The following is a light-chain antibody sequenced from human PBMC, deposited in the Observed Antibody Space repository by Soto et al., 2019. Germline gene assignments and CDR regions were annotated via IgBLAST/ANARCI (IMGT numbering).Light chain of an antibody. J-gene: IGKJ4*01. V-gene: IGKV3D-15*01. CDR2: DIF. CDR3: QQYNSWPLT. CDR1: QSVGSD. Sequence: EIVLTQSPVTLSVSPGERSTLSCMASQSVGSDLAWYQQKPGQSPRLVIYDIFTRATGVTTRISGSGSGTEFTLTISSLQSEDFAVYYCQQYNSWPLTVGGVTKVDIK.